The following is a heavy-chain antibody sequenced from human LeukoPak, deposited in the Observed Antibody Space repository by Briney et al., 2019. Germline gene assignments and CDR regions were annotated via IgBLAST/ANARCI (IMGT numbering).Heavy chain of an antibody. CDR3: AKDLSSTSSLFDY. V-gene: IGHV3-20*04. J-gene: IGHJ4*02. CDR1: GFTFDDYG. Sequence: GGSLRLSCAASGFTFDDYGMSWVRQAPGKGLEWVSGINWNGGSTGYADSVKGRFTISRDNAKNSLYLQMNSLRAEDTAVYYCAKDLSSTSSLFDYWGQGTLVTVSS. CDR2: INWNGGST. D-gene: IGHD2-2*01.